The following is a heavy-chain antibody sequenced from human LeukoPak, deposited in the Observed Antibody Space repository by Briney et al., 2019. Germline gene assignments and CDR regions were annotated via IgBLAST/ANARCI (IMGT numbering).Heavy chain of an antibody. Sequence: PGGSLRLSCAASGFTFSSYAMSWVRQAPGKGLEWVSAISGSGGSTYYADSVKGRFTISRDNSKNTLYLQMNSLRAEDTAVYYCATYSSGWYSAFDIWGQGTMVTVSS. CDR2: ISGSGGST. CDR1: GFTFSSYA. D-gene: IGHD6-19*01. CDR3: ATYSSGWYSAFDI. V-gene: IGHV3-23*01. J-gene: IGHJ3*02.